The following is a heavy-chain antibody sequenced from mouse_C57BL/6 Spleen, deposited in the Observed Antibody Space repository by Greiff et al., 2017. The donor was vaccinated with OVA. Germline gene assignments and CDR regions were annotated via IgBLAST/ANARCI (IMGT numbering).Heavy chain of an antibody. CDR3: ARGWYGTNYFDY. CDR1: GYTFTDYY. V-gene: IGHV1-26*01. D-gene: IGHD2-10*02. CDR2: INPNNGGT. J-gene: IGHJ2*01. Sequence: EVQLQQSGPELVKPGASVKISCKASGYTFTDYYMNWVKQSHGKSLEWIGDINPNNGGTSYNQQFKGKATLTVDKSSSTAYMELRSLTSEDSAVYYGARGWYGTNYFDYWGQGTTLTVSS.